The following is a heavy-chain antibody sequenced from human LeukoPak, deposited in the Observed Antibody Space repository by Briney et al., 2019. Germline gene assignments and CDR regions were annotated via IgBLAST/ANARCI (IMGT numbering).Heavy chain of an antibody. V-gene: IGHV4-39*01. CDR1: DGSISSSLYY. J-gene: IGHJ3*02. CDR3: ARQGAGGRAFDI. CDR2: IYYSGST. Sequence: SETLSLTCTVSDGSISSSLYYWGWLRQPPGMGLEWIGIIYYSGSTYYNPSLKSRVTISVETSKNQVSLRLSSVTAADTAVYYCARQGAGGRAFDIWGQGTMVTVSS. D-gene: IGHD6-19*01.